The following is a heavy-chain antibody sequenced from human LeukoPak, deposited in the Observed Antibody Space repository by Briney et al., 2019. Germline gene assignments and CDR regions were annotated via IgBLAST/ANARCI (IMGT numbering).Heavy chain of an antibody. CDR3: ARWSGTRSDY. CDR1: GGAISSDY. V-gene: IGHV4-59*01. Sequence: SETLSLTCTVSGGAISSDYWSWIRQPPGKGREGIGDIYYSGSTDYNPSLKRRVTISVDTSKPQFSLKLTSVTAADTAVYYCARWSGTRSDYWGQGTLVTVSS. D-gene: IGHD1-7*01. J-gene: IGHJ4*02. CDR2: IYYSGST.